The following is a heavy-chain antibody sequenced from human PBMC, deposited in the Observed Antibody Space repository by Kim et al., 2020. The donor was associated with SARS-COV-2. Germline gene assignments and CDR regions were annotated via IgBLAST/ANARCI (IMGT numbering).Heavy chain of an antibody. CDR3: ARDWRTVSYYYGMDV. CDR2: INPSGGSR. D-gene: IGHD4-4*01. Sequence: ASVKVSCKASGYTFTSYYMHWVRQAPGQGLEWMGIINPSGGSRSYAQKFQGRVTMTRDTSTSTVYMELSSLRSEDTAVYYCARDWRTVSYYYGMDVWGQGTTVTVSS. V-gene: IGHV1-46*01. J-gene: IGHJ6*02. CDR1: GYTFTSYY.